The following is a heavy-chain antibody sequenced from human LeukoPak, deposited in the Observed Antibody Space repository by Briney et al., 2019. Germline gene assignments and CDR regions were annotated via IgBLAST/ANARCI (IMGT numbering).Heavy chain of an antibody. J-gene: IGHJ6*02. CDR1: GITFSSYS. CDR3: VKDMNPGGADV. CDR2: IYWSSSGT. V-gene: IGHV3-20*04. Sequence: GGSLRLSCGAPGITFSSYSMNWVRQAPGKGLEWVSGIYWSSSGTGYADSVKGRFTVSRDSAKNSLYLQMNSLRPEDTALYYCVKDMNPGGADVWGQGTTVTVSS. D-gene: IGHD3-10*01.